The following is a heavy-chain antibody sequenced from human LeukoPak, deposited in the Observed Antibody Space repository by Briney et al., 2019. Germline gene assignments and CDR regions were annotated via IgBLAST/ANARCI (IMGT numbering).Heavy chain of an antibody. CDR3: ASNLGFWSGYFDY. D-gene: IGHD3-3*01. CDR1: GYSFTSYW. J-gene: IGHJ4*02. CDR2: IDPSDSYT. V-gene: IGHV5-10-1*01. Sequence: GESLKISCKGSGYSFTSYWISWVRQMPGKGLEWMGRIDPSDSYTNYSPSFQGHVTISADKSISTAYLQWSSLKASDTAMYYCASNLGFWSGYFDYWGQGTLVTVSS.